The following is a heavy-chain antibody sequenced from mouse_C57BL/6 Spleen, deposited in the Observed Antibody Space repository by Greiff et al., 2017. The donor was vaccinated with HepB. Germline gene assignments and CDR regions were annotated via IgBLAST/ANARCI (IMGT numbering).Heavy chain of an antibody. Sequence: DVKLQESGGGLVQPGGSMKLSCVASGFTFSNYWMNWVRQSPEKGLEWVAQIRLKSDNYATHYAESVKGRFTISRDDSKSSVYLQMNNLRAEDTGIYYCTAPYYGSSWFAYWGQGTLVTVSA. V-gene: IGHV6-3*01. CDR2: IRLKSDNYAT. J-gene: IGHJ3*01. D-gene: IGHD1-1*01. CDR1: GFTFSNYW. CDR3: TAPYYGSSWFAY.